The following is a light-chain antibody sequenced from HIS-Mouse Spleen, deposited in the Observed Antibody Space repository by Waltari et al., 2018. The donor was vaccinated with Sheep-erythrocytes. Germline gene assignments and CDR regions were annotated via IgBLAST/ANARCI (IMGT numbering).Light chain of an antibody. J-gene: IGLJ3*02. V-gene: IGLV2-14*03. CDR2: DVS. CDR1: SSDVGGYNS. CDR3: SSYTSSSTWV. Sequence: QSALTQPASVSGSPGQSITIPCPGTSSDVGGYNSVSWYQQHPGKAPKLMIYDVSNRPSGVSNRFSGSKSGNTASLTISGLQAEDEADYYCSSYTSSSTWVFGGGTKLTVL.